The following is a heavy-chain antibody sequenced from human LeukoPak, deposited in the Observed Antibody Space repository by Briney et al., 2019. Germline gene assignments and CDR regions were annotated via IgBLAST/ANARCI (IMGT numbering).Heavy chain of an antibody. Sequence: ASVKVSCKASGYTFTGYYMHRVRQAPGQGLEWMGWINPNSGGTNYAQKFQGRVTMTRDTSISTAYMELSRLRSDDTAVYYCARDSPMVRETWVYYMDVWGKGTTVTVSS. J-gene: IGHJ6*03. CDR3: ARDSPMVRETWVYYMDV. CDR1: GYTFTGYY. D-gene: IGHD3-10*01. V-gene: IGHV1-2*02. CDR2: INPNSGGT.